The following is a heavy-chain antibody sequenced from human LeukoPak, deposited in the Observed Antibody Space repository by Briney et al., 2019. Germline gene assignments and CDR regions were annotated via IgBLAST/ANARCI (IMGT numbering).Heavy chain of an antibody. CDR3: ARVWGELGYCSSTSCPDGRWFDP. V-gene: IGHV4-59*01. CDR2: IYYSGST. D-gene: IGHD2-2*01. Sequence: SQTLSLTCTVSGGSISSYYWSWIRQPPGKGLEWIGYIYYSGSTNYNPSLKSRVTISVDTSKNQLSLKLSSVTAADTAVYYCARVWGELGYCSSTSCPDGRWFDPWGQGTLVTVSS. CDR1: GGSISSYY. J-gene: IGHJ5*02.